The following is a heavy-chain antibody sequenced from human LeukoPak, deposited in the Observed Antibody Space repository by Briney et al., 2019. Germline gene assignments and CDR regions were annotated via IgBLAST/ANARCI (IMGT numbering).Heavy chain of an antibody. CDR3: ARALWNSGYPFDY. V-gene: IGHV1-3*01. J-gene: IGHJ4*02. Sequence: ASVKVSCKASGYTFTNYAVHWVRQAPGQRLEWMGWINAGNGNTEYSQNFQDRVTITRDTSATTAYMELSSLRSEDTAIYYCARALWNSGYPFDYWGQGTLVTVSS. CDR2: INAGNGNT. CDR1: GYTFTNYA. D-gene: IGHD5-12*01.